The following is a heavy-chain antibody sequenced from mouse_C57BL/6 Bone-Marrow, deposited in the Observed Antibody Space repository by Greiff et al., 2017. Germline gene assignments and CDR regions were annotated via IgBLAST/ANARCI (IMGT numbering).Heavy chain of an antibody. CDR2: INSDGGST. CDR3: ARHEGYSNYSYAMDY. Sequence: EVHLVESGGGLVQPGESLKLSCESNAYEFPSHDMSWVRKTPEKRLELVAAINSDGGSTYYPDTMERRFIISRDTTTKTLYLQMSSLGSEDTALYYCARHEGYSNYSYAMDYWGQGTSVTVSS. CDR1: AYEFPSHD. D-gene: IGHD2-5*01. J-gene: IGHJ4*01. V-gene: IGHV5-2*01.